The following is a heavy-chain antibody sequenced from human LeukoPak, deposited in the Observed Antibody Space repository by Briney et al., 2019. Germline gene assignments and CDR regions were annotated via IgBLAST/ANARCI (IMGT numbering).Heavy chain of an antibody. V-gene: IGHV4-34*01. Sequence: SETLSLTCAVYGGSFSGYYWSWIRQPPGKGLGWIGEINHSGSTNYNPSLKSRVTISVDTSKNQFSLKLSSVTAADTAVYYCARNIVVVPAAILPDYWGQGTLVTVSS. D-gene: IGHD2-2*01. J-gene: IGHJ4*02. CDR2: INHSGST. CDR3: ARNIVVVPAAILPDY. CDR1: GGSFSGYY.